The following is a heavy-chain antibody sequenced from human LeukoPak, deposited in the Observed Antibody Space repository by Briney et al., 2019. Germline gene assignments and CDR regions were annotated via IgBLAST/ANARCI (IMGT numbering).Heavy chain of an antibody. CDR3: ARFLWGSSSSNWFDP. CDR2: IYYSGST. CDR1: GGSISSYY. Sequence: YPSETLSLTCTVSGGSISSYYWSWIRQPPGKGLEWIGYIYYSGSTNYNPSLKSRVTISVDTSKNQFSLELSSVTAADTAVYYCARFLWGSSSSNWFDPWGQGTLVTVSS. D-gene: IGHD6-13*01. V-gene: IGHV4-59*01. J-gene: IGHJ5*02.